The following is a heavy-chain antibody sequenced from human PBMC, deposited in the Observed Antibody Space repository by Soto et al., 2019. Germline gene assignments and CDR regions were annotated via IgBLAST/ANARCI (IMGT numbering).Heavy chain of an antibody. D-gene: IGHD3-10*01. Sequence: QVQLVQSGAEVKKPGSSVKVSCKASGGTFSSYAISWVRQAPGQGLEWMGGIIPIFGTANYAQKFQGRVTSTADESTSTAYMELRSLRSEDTAVYYCASSPRGITMVRGVISPYGMDVWGQGTTVTVSS. J-gene: IGHJ6*02. CDR3: ASSPRGITMVRGVISPYGMDV. V-gene: IGHV1-69*01. CDR1: GGTFSSYA. CDR2: IIPIFGTA.